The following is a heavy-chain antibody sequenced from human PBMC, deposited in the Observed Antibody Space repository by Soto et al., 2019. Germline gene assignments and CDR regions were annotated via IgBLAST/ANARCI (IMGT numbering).Heavy chain of an antibody. V-gene: IGHV1-69*10. CDR1: GGSFSSYA. Sequence: SVKLSCKASGGSFSSYAISWGRQAPGQGLEWMGGIIPILGTANYAQKLQGRVTMTTDTSTSTAYMELRSLRSDDTAVYYCARGLLWFGEPNYYGMDVWGQGTTVTVSS. CDR3: ARGLLWFGEPNYYGMDV. D-gene: IGHD3-10*01. CDR2: IIPILGTA. J-gene: IGHJ6*02.